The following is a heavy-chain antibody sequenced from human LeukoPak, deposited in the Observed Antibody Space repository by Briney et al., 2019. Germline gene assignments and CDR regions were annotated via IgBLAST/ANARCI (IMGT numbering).Heavy chain of an antibody. CDR1: GGTFSSYD. CDR3: ARAGSAAAFDI. D-gene: IGHD3-10*01. J-gene: IGHJ3*02. Sequence: ASVKVSCKASGGTFSSYDINWVRQATGQGLEWMGWMNPNSGNTGYAQKFQGRVTITRNTSISTAYMELSSLRSEDTAVYYCARAGSAAAFDIWGQGTMVTVSS. V-gene: IGHV1-8*03. CDR2: MNPNSGNT.